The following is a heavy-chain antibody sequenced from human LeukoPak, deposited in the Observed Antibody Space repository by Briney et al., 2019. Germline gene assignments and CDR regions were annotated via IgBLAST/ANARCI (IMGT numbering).Heavy chain of an antibody. V-gene: IGHV1-69*10. Sequence: ASVKVSCKSSGATFISYAISGVRQAPGQGLEGVGRITPTLDLAFYAQKFQGRVTLTADRSTITAYLELTGLRSDDTAVYYCARPGVAARPDEFGYWGQGTPVTVSS. J-gene: IGHJ4*02. D-gene: IGHD6-6*01. CDR1: GATFISYA. CDR2: ITPTLDLA. CDR3: ARPGVAARPDEFGY.